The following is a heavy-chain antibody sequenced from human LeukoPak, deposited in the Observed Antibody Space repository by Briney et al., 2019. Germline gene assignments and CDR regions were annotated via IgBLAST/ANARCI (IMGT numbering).Heavy chain of an antibody. CDR2: IWYDGSNK. Sequence: PGRSLRLSCAASGFTFSSYGMHWVRQAPGKGLEWVAVIWYDGSNKYYADSVKGRFTISRDNSKNTLYLQMNSLRAEDAAVYYCARDGIAAAGYPGGAFDIWGQGTMVTVSS. CDR3: ARDGIAAAGYPGGAFDI. D-gene: IGHD6-13*01. CDR1: GFTFSSYG. J-gene: IGHJ3*02. V-gene: IGHV3-33*01.